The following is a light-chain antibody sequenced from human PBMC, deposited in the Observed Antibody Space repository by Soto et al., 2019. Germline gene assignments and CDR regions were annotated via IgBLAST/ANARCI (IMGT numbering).Light chain of an antibody. CDR3: QQYGSSPIT. V-gene: IGKV3-20*01. J-gene: IGKJ5*01. Sequence: EIVLTQSPATLSLSPGERATLYCGASQSVSSSYLAWYQQKPGQAPRLLIHGASSRATGIPDRFSGSESGTDFTLTISRLEPEDFAVYFCQQYGSSPITFGQGTRLEIK. CDR2: GAS. CDR1: QSVSSSY.